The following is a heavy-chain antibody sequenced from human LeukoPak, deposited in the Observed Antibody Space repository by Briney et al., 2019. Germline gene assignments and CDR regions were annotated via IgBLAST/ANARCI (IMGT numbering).Heavy chain of an antibody. CDR1: GYSFTSYW. V-gene: IGHV5-51*01. D-gene: IGHD5-24*01. CDR2: IYPGDSDT. CDR3: ARHGDGYNRDDAFDI. Sequence: GESLKISCQGSGYSFTSYWIGWVRQMPGKGLEWMGIIYPGDSDTRYSPSFQGQVTISADKSISTAYLQWSSLKASDTAMYYCARHGDGYNRDDAFDIWGQGTMVTVSS. J-gene: IGHJ3*02.